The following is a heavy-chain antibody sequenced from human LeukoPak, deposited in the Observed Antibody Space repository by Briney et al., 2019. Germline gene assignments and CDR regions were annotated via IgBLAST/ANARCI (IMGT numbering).Heavy chain of an antibody. V-gene: IGHV4-59*01. D-gene: IGHD2-21*02. J-gene: IGHJ1*01. CDR1: GGSISSYY. CDR3: ATLIAYCGGDCYPAEYFQH. CDR2: IYYSGST. Sequence: SETLSLTCTVSGGSISSYYWSWIRQPPGKGLEWIGYIYYSGSTNYNPSLKSRVTISVDTSKNQFSLKLSSVTAADTAVYYCATLIAYCGGDCYPAEYFQHWGQGTLVTVSS.